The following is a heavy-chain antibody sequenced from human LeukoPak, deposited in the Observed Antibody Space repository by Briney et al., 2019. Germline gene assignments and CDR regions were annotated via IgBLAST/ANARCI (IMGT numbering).Heavy chain of an antibody. CDR3: ARERDTSMVALDS. J-gene: IGHJ4*02. D-gene: IGHD5-18*01. V-gene: IGHV3-21*06. CDR1: GFTFSSYS. Sequence: KPGGSLRLSCAASGFTFSSYSLNWVRQAPGKGREWVSCITSNIYTYYADSVRGRFTISRDNSQNSVYLVMNSLRAEDTAVYYCARERDTSMVALDSWGQGTLVTVSS. CDR2: ITSNIYT.